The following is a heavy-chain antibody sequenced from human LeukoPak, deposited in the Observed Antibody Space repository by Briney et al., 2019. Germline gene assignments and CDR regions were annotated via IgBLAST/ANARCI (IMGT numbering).Heavy chain of an antibody. D-gene: IGHD3-22*01. J-gene: IGHJ4*02. Sequence: GGSLRLSCAASGFTVSSNYMSWVHQAPEKGLEWVSVIYSGGSTYYADSVKGRFTISRDNSKNTLYLQMNSLRAEATAVYYCAREYYDSSGYDYAYDDWCEGAPVPISS. CDR1: GFTVSSNY. CDR2: IYSGGST. V-gene: IGHV3-53*01. CDR3: AREYYDSSGYDYAYDD.